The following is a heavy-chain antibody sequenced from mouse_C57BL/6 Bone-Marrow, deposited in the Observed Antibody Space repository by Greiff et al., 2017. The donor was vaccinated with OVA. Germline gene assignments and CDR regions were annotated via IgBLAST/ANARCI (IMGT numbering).Heavy chain of an antibody. CDR3: ARKALIYYDYDRFAD. D-gene: IGHD2-4*01. V-gene: IGHV1-50*01. CDR1: GYTFTSYW. CDR2: IDPSDSYT. J-gene: IGHJ3*01. Sequence: VQLQQPGAELVKPGASVKLSCKASGYTFTSYWMQWVKQRPGQGLEWIGEIDPSDSYTNYNQKFKGKATLTVDTSSSTAYMQLSSLTSEDSAVYYCARKALIYYDYDRFADWGQGTLVTVSA.